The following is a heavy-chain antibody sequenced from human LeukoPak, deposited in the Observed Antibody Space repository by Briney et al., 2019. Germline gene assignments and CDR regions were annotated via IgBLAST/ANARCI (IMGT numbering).Heavy chain of an antibody. CDR3: ATVYSSSWYGPSN. CDR2: INPNSGGT. CDR1: GYTFTGYY. J-gene: IGHJ4*02. V-gene: IGHV1-2*02. D-gene: IGHD6-13*01. Sequence: ASVKVSCKASGYTFTGYYMHWVRQAPGQGLEWMGWINPNSGGTNYAQKFQGRVTMTRDTSISTAYMELSRLRSDDTAVYYCATVYSSSWYGPSNWAQGTLVTVFS.